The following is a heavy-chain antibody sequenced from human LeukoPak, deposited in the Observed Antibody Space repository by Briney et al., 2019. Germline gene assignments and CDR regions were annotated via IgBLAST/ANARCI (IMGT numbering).Heavy chain of an antibody. V-gene: IGHV4-59*01. CDR1: GGSISGYY. J-gene: IGHJ6*04. D-gene: IGHD3-3*01. CDR3: ARGDFWSGPGDV. CDR2: IYYSGST. Sequence: SETLSLTCTVSGGSISGYYWSWIRQPPGKGLEWIGYIYYSGSTNYNPSLKSRVTISVDTSKNQFSLKLSSVTAADTAVYYCARGDFWSGPGDVWGKGTTVTVSS.